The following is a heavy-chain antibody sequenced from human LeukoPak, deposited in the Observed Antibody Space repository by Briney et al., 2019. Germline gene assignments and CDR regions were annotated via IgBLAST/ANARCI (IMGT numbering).Heavy chain of an antibody. CDR1: GGSISSGSHY. CDR2: ISESGTT. Sequence: PSETLSLNCTVSGGSISSGSHYWAWIRQPPGKGLEWLATISESGTTYYHPSLKSRVTISVDTSKNQFSLRLGSVTAADTAVYYCARYSGSFFDYWGQGTLVTVSS. CDR3: ARYSGSFFDY. V-gene: IGHV4-39*01. J-gene: IGHJ4*02. D-gene: IGHD3-10*01.